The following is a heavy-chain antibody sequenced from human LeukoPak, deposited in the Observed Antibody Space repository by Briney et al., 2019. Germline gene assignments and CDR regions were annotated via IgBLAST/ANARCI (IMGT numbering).Heavy chain of an antibody. CDR1: GYSISSGYY. V-gene: IGHV4-38-2*01. CDR2: IYPSGST. Sequence: SETLSLTCSVSGYSISSGYYWGWIRQPPGKGLEWIGSIYPSGSTYYNPSLKSRVTISVDTSKNQFSLKLSSVTAADTAVYYCARLWRYAFDIWGQGTMVTVSS. CDR3: ARLWRYAFDI. J-gene: IGHJ3*02. D-gene: IGHD1-1*01.